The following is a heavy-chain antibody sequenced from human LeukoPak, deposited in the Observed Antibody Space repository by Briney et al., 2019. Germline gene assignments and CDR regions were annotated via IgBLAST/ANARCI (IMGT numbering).Heavy chain of an antibody. CDR3: ARDLLNEGNHLDY. CDR2: IYYSGST. J-gene: IGHJ4*02. V-gene: IGHV4-30-4*01. Sequence: PSGTLSLTCAVSGGSISSSNWWSWIRQPPGKGLEWIGYIYYSGSTYYNPSLKSRVTISVDTSKNQFSLKLSSVTAADTAVYYCARDLLNEGNHLDYWGQGTLVTVSS. D-gene: IGHD4-23*01. CDR1: GGSISSSNW.